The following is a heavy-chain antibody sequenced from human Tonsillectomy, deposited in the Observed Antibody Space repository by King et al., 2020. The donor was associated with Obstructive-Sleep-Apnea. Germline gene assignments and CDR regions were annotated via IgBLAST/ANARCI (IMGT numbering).Heavy chain of an antibody. D-gene: IGHD2-15*01. CDR3: ATAYCSGGTCYSLMDV. V-gene: IGHV3-30-3*01. Sequence: VQLVESGGGVVQPGRSLRLSCAASGFTFSSYAMHWARQASGKGLEWVAIISSDGSNKYYADSVKGRFTISRDNSKNTLYLQMSSLRVEDTAEYYCATAYCSGGTCYSLMDVWGQGPTVTVSS. CDR2: ISSDGSNK. CDR1: GFTFSSYA. J-gene: IGHJ6*02.